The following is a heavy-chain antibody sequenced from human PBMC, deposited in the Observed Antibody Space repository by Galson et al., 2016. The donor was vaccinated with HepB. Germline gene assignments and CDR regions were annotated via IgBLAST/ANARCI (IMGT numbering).Heavy chain of an antibody. CDR2: ISGNSGSM. V-gene: IGHV3-23*01. CDR3: ARARFCSSTSCYWGFGIYDMDV. CDR1: GFTFNTYA. D-gene: IGHD2-2*01. Sequence: SLRLSCAASGFTFNTYAMSWVRQAPGKGLEWVSTISGNSGSMYYADSVKGRFSISRDNSKNTLYLQMNGLSVEDTAVYYCARARFCSSTSCYWGFGIYDMDVWGQGTTVTVSS. J-gene: IGHJ6*02.